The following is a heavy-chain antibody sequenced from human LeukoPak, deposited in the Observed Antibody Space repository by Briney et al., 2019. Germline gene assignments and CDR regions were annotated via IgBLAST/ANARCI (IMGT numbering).Heavy chain of an antibody. Sequence: GGSLRLSCAASGFTFTTYWMAWVRQATGKGLEWVANIRQDGGEKYYVDSVKGRFTISRDNAQNSLYLHINSLGAEDTAVYYCARHREGTTQVGLFNYWGQGTLVTVSS. CDR3: ARHREGTTQVGLFNY. CDR2: IRQDGGEK. V-gene: IGHV3-7*01. D-gene: IGHD2-2*01. CDR1: GFTFTTYW. J-gene: IGHJ4*02.